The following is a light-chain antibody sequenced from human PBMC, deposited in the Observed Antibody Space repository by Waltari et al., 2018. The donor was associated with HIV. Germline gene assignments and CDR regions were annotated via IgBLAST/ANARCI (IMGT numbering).Light chain of an antibody. CDR1: QSVDKN. J-gene: IGKJ2*01. V-gene: IGKV3-15*01. CDR3: QQYHDWPRYT. Sequence: LTQSPVILSVSPGARVTLSCRASQSVDKNVAWYQHKPGQPPKVVIYDTSTRATGLPVRFSGSGSGTDFTLTINNLKSEDLGTYYCQQYHDWPRYTFGLGTRLDIK. CDR2: DTS.